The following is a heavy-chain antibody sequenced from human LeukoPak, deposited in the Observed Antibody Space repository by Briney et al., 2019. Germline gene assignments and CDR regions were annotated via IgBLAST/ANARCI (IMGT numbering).Heavy chain of an antibody. CDR2: ISGSGETS. V-gene: IGHV3-23*01. D-gene: IGHD3-22*01. Sequence: GGSLRLSCPAFSRSAMSWVRQAPGKGLEWVSAISGSGETSYAANSVEGRFTISRDTSDTLYLQMNSLRGDVTVIYYCAKSQQLSGFPFDFWGRGTRVIVSS. CDR1: SRSA. CDR3: AKSQQLSGFPFDF. J-gene: IGHJ4*02.